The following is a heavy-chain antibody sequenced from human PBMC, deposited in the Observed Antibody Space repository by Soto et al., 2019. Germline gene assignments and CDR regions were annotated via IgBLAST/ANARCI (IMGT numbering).Heavy chain of an antibody. V-gene: IGHV1-18*01. CDR1: GYTFTSYG. D-gene: IGHD1-1*01. Sequence: GASVKVSCKASGYTFTSYGISWVRQAPGQGLEWMGWISAYNGNTNYAQKLQGRVTTTTDTSTSTAYMELRSLRSDDTAVYYCARARYNWYDAPPGYWGQGTLVTVSS. CDR3: ARARYNWYDAPPGY. CDR2: ISAYNGNT. J-gene: IGHJ4*02.